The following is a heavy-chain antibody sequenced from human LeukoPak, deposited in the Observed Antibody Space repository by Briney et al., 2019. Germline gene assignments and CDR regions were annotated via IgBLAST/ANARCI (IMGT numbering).Heavy chain of an antibody. Sequence: PGGSLRLSCAASGFTFDDYAMHWVRQAPGKGLEWVSLISWDGGSTYYADSVKGRFTISRDNSKNSLYLQMNSLRAEDTALYYCAKDIGSSWSGFDYWGQGTLVTVSS. CDR1: GFTFDDYA. J-gene: IGHJ4*02. V-gene: IGHV3-43D*03. CDR2: ISWDGGST. D-gene: IGHD6-13*01. CDR3: AKDIGSSWSGFDY.